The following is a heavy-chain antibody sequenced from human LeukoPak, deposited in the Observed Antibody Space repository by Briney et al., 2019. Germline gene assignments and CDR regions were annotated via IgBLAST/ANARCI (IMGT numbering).Heavy chain of an antibody. CDR1: AFTFSSYA. J-gene: IGHJ3*02. D-gene: IGHD2-2*02. V-gene: IGHV3-30-3*01. CDR2: ISYDGSSK. Sequence: PGRSLRLSCAASAFTFSSYAMHWVRQAPGKGLEWVAAISYDGSSKYYADSVKGRFTIFRDNSKSTLYLQMNSLRAEDTAVYYCARPHCDGTSCHSDDAFDIWGQGTMVTVSS. CDR3: ARPHCDGTSCHSDDAFDI.